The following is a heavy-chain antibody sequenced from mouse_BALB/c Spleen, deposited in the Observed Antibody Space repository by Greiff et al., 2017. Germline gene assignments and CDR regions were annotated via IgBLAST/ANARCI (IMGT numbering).Heavy chain of an antibody. CDR1: GYTFTSYW. D-gene: IGHD1-1*01. CDR3: AITTVVATYWYFDV. Sequence: QVQLQQSGAELARPGASVKLSCKASGYTFTSYWMQWVKQRPGQGLEWIGAIYPGDGDTRYTQKFKGKATLTADKSSSTAYMQLSSLASEDSAVYYCAITTVVATYWYFDVWGAGTTVTVSA. CDR2: IYPGDGDT. V-gene: IGHV1-87*01. J-gene: IGHJ1*01.